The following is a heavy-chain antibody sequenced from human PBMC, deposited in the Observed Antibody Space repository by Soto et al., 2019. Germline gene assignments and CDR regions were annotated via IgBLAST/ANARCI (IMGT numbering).Heavy chain of an antibody. D-gene: IGHD1-1*01. CDR3: ARDGYNWGGMDV. Sequence: QVQLQQWGAGLLKPSETLSLTCAVYGGSVSGYYWSWIRQSPGKGLEWIGEINPSESTNYNPSLKIRVTISGDTSNNQFSLKLNSVTAADTAVYYCARDGYNWGGMDVWGQGTTVTVSS. CDR1: GGSVSGYY. J-gene: IGHJ6*02. V-gene: IGHV4-34*01. CDR2: INPSEST.